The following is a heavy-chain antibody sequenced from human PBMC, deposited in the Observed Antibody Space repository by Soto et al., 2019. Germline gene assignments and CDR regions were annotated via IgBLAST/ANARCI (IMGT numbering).Heavy chain of an antibody. CDR2: IIPIFGTA. CDR1: GGTFSSYA. CDR3: QRDPTPSSYGGEDPPTGYYYGMDV. D-gene: IGHD5-18*01. V-gene: IGHV1-69*13. J-gene: IGHJ6*02. Sequence: ASVKVSCKASGGTFSSYAISWVRQAPGQGLEWMGGIIPIFGTANYAQKFQGRVTSTADESTSTAYMELSSMRSEDTAVYYCQRDPTPSSYGGEDPPTGYYYGMDVWRQGTTVTVSS.